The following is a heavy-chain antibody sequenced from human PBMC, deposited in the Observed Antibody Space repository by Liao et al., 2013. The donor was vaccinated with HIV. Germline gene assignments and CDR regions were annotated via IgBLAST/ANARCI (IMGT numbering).Heavy chain of an antibody. D-gene: IGHD3-3*01. V-gene: IGHV4-30-4*08. J-gene: IGHJ4*02. CDR3: AGTPPLRFAFDS. CDR2: IHYSGSP. Sequence: QVHLQESGPGLVRPSQTLSLTCTVSGDSISSGDYYWSWIRQSPGKGLEWIGYIHYSGSPYYNPSLKSRVTVSIDTSKNQVSLKLTAVTAADTAVYYCAGTPPLRFAFDSWGQGVLVTVSS. CDR1: GDSISSGDYY.